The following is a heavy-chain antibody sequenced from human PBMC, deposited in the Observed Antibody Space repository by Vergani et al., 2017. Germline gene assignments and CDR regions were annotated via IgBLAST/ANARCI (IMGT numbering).Heavy chain of an antibody. V-gene: IGHV1-24*01. CDR3: ARSEMSGNMVRGFVGP. Sequence: QVQLVQSGAEVKKPGASVKVSCKVSGYTLTELSMHWVRQAPGKGLEWMGGFDPEDGETIYAQKFQGRVTMTEDTSTDTAYMELRSLRSDDTAVYYCARSEMSGNMVRGFVGPWGQGTLVTVSS. D-gene: IGHD3-10*01. CDR1: GYTLTELS. CDR2: FDPEDGET. J-gene: IGHJ5*02.